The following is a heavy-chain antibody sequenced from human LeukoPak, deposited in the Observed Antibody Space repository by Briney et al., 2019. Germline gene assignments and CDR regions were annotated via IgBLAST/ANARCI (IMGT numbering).Heavy chain of an antibody. J-gene: IGHJ2*01. Sequence: TGGSLRLSCAASGFTFSSYDMSWVRQAPGKGLEWVSASGGDGGSTYADSVKGRFTISRDNSKNTLYLQMNSLRAEDTATYYCAKALNDWYSDLWGRGNLVTVSS. CDR1: GFTFSSYD. CDR2: SGGDGGST. V-gene: IGHV3-23*01. CDR3: AKALNDWYSDL.